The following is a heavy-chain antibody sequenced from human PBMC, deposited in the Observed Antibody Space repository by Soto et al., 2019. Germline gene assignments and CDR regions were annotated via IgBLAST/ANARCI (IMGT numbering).Heavy chain of an antibody. CDR2: INPGNGNT. Sequence: QVQLVQSGAEVKKPGASVKVSCKASGYTFTNFGLHWVRQAPGQSLEWMGWINPGNGNTKYSQNFQGRVTITRDTSATTAYMELSSLRSEDTAVYHCAREEFGTITWSRNPQKYYYYGMDVWGQGTTVTVSS. V-gene: IGHV1-3*01. CDR1: GYTFTNFG. J-gene: IGHJ6*02. CDR3: AREEFGTITWSRNPQKYYYYGMDV. D-gene: IGHD2-2*01.